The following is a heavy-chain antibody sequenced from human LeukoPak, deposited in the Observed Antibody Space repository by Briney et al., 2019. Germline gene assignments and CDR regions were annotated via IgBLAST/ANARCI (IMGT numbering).Heavy chain of an antibody. CDR1: GFSLSTSGVG. CDR2: IYWNDDK. V-gene: IGHV2-5*01. CDR3: AHRSQVLVGATALYYFDY. J-gene: IGHJ4*02. D-gene: IGHD1-26*01. Sequence: SGPTLVKPTQTLTLTCTFSGFSLSTSGVGVGWIRQPPGKALEWLALIYWNDDKRYSPSLKSRLTITKDSSKNQVVLTMTNMDPVDTATYYCAHRSQVLVGATALYYFDYWGQGTLVTVSS.